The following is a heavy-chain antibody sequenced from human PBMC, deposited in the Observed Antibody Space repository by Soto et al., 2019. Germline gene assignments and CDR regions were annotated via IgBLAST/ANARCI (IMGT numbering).Heavy chain of an antibody. CDR2: TSSGGSRI. CDR1: GFTVSSVY. V-gene: IGHV3-53*01. J-gene: IGHJ4*02. CDR3: AARVRSSGWYADFDY. Sequence: GGSLRLSCAASGFTVSSVYMSWVRQAPGKGLEWVSVTSSGGSRIYYADSVKGRFTISSDNSKNTLYLQMNSLGAEDTDVYYCAARVRSSGWYADFDYWGKGALVTVSS. D-gene: IGHD6-19*01.